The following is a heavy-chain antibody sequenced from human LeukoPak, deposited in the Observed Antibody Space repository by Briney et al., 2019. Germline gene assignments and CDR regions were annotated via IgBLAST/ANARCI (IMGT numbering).Heavy chain of an antibody. CDR2: IHISGIT. J-gene: IGHJ4*02. D-gene: IGHD4/OR15-4a*01. CDR1: IASFNNATDY. V-gene: IGHV4-61*02. Sequence: PSETLSLTCSVSIASFNNATDYWNWLRQPAGKGLEWIGRIHISGITNYNPSLQSRIIMAIETSKKQFSVQVTSVTAADTAVYYCARDSDNGDHRGHGNFYSWGPGTQVTVSS. CDR3: ARDSDNGDHRGHGNFYS.